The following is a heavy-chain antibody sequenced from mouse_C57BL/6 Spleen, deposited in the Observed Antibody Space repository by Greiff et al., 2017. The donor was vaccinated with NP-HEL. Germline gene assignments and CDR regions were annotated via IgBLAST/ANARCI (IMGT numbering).Heavy chain of an antibody. CDR3: ARYDLPYYAMDY. J-gene: IGHJ4*01. D-gene: IGHD2-12*01. CDR1: GYTFTNYW. V-gene: IGHV1-63*01. CDR2: IYPGGGYT. Sequence: VQGVESGAELVRPGTSVKMSCKASGYTFTNYWIGWAKQRPGHGLEWIGDIYPGGGYTNYNEKFKGKATLTADKSSSTAYMQFSSLTSEDSAIYYCARYDLPYYAMDYWGQGTSVTVSS.